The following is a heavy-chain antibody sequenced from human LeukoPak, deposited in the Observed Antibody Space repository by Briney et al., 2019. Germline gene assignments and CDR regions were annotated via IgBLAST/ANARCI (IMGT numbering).Heavy chain of an antibody. J-gene: IGHJ1*01. CDR3: ASPVDTYCSSTSCSYCQH. Sequence: PGGSLRLSCAASGFTFSSYSMNWVRQAPGKGLEWVSSISSSSSYIYYADSVKGRFTISRDNAKNSLYLQMNSLRAEDTAVYYCASPVDTYCSSTSCSYCQHWGQGTLVTVSS. CDR2: ISSSSSYI. D-gene: IGHD2-2*01. CDR1: GFTFSSYS. V-gene: IGHV3-21*01.